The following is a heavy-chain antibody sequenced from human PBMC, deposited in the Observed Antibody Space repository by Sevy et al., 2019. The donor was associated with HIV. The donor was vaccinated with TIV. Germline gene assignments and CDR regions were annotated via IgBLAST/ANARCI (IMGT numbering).Heavy chain of an antibody. V-gene: IGHV4-59*01. CDR3: ARSLNHYDSSGYQMGFDY. J-gene: IGHJ4*02. CDR1: GGSFSGYY. Sequence: SETLSLTCTVSGGSFSGYYWSWIRQPPGKGLEWIGYFYDSGRTNYNPSLKSRVTISVDTSKKQFSLKLNSVTAADTAVYYCARSLNHYDSSGYQMGFDYWGQGTLVTVSS. D-gene: IGHD3-22*01. CDR2: FYDSGRT.